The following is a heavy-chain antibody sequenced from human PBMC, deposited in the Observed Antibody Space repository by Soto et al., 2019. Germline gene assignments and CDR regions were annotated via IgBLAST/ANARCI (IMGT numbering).Heavy chain of an antibody. CDR3: ARHPRLLWNTNYYYMDV. V-gene: IGHV4-39*01. J-gene: IGHJ6*03. CDR2: IYYSGST. Sequence: SETLSLTCTVSGGSISSSSYYWGWIRQPPGKGLEWIGSIYYSGSTYYNPSLKSRVTISVDTSKNQFSLKLSSVTAADTAVYYCARHPRLLWNTNYYYMDVWGKGTTVTVSS. D-gene: IGHD2-2*01. CDR1: GGSISSSSYY.